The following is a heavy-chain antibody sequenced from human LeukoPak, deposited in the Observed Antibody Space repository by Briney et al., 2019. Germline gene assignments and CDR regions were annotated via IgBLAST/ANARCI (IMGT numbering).Heavy chain of an antibody. CDR1: CGSISSYY. D-gene: IGHD5-24*01. J-gene: IGHJ4*02. CDR2: ILYSGST. CDR3: ARRSGRDGYNLGFDY. V-gene: IGHV4-59*08. Sequence: SETLSLTCTLSCGSISSYYWSWIRQPPGRGLEWIGYILYSGSTNYNPSLKSRVPISVDTSKKQFSLELSSVTAADTAVYYCARRSGRDGYNLGFDYWGQGTLVTVAS.